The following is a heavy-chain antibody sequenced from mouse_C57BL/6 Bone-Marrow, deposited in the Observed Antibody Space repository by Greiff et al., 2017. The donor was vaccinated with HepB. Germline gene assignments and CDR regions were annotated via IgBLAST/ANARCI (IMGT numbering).Heavy chain of an antibody. Sequence: EVQLQQSGPELVKPGASVKIPCKASGYTFTDYNMDWVKQSHGKSLEWIGDINPNNGGTIYNQKFKGKATLTVDKSSSTAYMELRSLTSEDTAVYYCARWSTAQAPYYFDYWGQGTTLTVSS. CDR2: INPNNGGT. CDR1: GYTFTDYN. J-gene: IGHJ2*01. V-gene: IGHV1-18*01. D-gene: IGHD3-2*02. CDR3: ARWSTAQAPYYFDY.